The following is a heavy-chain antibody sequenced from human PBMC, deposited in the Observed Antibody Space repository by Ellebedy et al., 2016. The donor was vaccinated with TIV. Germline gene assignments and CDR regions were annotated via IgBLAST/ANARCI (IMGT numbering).Heavy chain of an antibody. CDR3: AKDRYYGSGSYSDY. V-gene: IGHV3-66*01. CDR2: IYTDDTT. D-gene: IGHD3-10*01. J-gene: IGHJ4*02. CDR1: EFTVSYNY. Sequence: GESLKISCAASEFTVSYNYMNWVRQAPGKGPEWVSGIYTDDTTYYADSVRGRFTIFRDNSKNTLYLQLKSLRTEDTAVYYCAKDRYYGSGSYSDYWGQGTLVTVSS.